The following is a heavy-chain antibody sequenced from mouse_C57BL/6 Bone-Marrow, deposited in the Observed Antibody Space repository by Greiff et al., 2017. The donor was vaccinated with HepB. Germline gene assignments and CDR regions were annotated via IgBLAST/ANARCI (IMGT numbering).Heavy chain of an antibody. CDR1: GYTFTDYY. V-gene: IGHV1-76*01. D-gene: IGHD1-1*01. Sequence: VQLQQSGAELVRPGASVKLSCKASGYTFTDYYITWVKQRPGQGLEWIARIYPGSGNTYYTEKFKGKATLTAEKSSSTAYMQLSSLTSEDSAVYFGAMGDYYGRSYDQAWFAYWGQGTLVTVSA. CDR2: IYPGSGNT. J-gene: IGHJ3*01. CDR3: AMGDYYGRSYDQAWFAY.